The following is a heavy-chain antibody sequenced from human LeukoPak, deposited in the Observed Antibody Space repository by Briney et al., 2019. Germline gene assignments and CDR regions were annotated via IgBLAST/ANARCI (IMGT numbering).Heavy chain of an antibody. Sequence: AGGSLRLSCAASGFTFSLYWMSWVRQAPGKGLEWVANIKQDGSDTRYVASVRGRFTISRDNAKNSLYLQMNNLRAEDTAVYYCAREGSRWYEDYWGQGTLVTVSS. V-gene: IGHV3-7*01. CDR2: IKQDGSDT. D-gene: IGHD6-13*01. J-gene: IGHJ4*02. CDR3: AREGSRWYEDY. CDR1: GFTFSLYW.